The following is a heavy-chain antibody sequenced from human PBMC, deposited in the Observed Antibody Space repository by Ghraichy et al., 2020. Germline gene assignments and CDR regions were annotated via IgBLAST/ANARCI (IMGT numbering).Heavy chain of an antibody. D-gene: IGHD3-22*01. V-gene: IGHV1-18*01. Sequence: ASVKVSCKASGYTFTSDGITWVRQAPGQGLEWMGWINAYNGDTSYTQNLQGRFTMTTEKSRSTAYMELRSLRSDDTAVYFCARGRHRSGYYYWGQVSLVTVSS. CDR3: ARGRHRSGYYY. J-gene: IGHJ4*02. CDR2: INAYNGDT. CDR1: GYTFTSDG.